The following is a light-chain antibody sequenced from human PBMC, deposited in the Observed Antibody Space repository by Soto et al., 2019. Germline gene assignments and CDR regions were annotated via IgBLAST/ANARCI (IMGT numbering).Light chain of an antibody. Sequence: EIVMTQSPPTLSASPGERATLSCRASQRGSSSLAWYQQKPGQAPRLLIYGASTRASGVPARFSGSGSGTEFTLTISSLQSEDFAAYYCQQYNNWPLTFGEGTRVDI. CDR1: QRGSSS. J-gene: IGKJ4*01. CDR3: QQYNNWPLT. CDR2: GAS. V-gene: IGKV3-15*01.